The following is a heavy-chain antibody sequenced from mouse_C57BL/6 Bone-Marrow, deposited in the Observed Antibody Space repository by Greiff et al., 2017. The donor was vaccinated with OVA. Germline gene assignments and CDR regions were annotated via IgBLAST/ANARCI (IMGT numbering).Heavy chain of an antibody. Sequence: DVKLQESGGGLVKPGGSLKLSCAASGFTFSSYAMSWVRQTPEKRLEWVATISDGGSYTYYPDNVKGRFTISRDNAKNNLYLQMSHLKSEDTAMYYCARDLRRLDYWGQGTTLTVSS. V-gene: IGHV5-4*01. CDR3: ARDLRRLDY. J-gene: IGHJ2*01. CDR2: ISDGGSYT. CDR1: GFTFSSYA.